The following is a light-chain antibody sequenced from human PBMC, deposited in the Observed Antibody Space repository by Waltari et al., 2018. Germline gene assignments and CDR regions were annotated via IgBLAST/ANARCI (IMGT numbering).Light chain of an antibody. J-gene: IGLJ1*01. CDR3: CSYAGSYRV. CDR2: DVS. Sequence: VSWYQQHPGKAPKLMIYDVSKRPSGVPDRFSGSKSGNTASLTISGLQAEDEADYYCCSYAGSYRVFGTGTKVTVL. V-gene: IGLV2-11*01.